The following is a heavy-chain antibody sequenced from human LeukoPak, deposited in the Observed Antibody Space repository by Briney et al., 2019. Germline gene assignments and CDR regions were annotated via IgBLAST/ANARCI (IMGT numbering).Heavy chain of an antibody. D-gene: IGHD4-17*01. Sequence: SETLSLTCAVHGGSFSGYYWNWIRQPPGKGLEWIGYIYYSGSTYYNPSLKSRVTISVDTSKNQFSLKLSSVTAADTAVYYCARVKAVTRRSKDGMDVWGQGTTVTVSS. CDR3: ARVKAVTRRSKDGMDV. J-gene: IGHJ6*02. V-gene: IGHV4-34*09. CDR1: GGSFSGYY. CDR2: IYYSGST.